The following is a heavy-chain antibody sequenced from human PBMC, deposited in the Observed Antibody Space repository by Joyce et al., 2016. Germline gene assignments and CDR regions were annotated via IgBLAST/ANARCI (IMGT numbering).Heavy chain of an antibody. J-gene: IGHJ5*02. V-gene: IGHV1-3*01. D-gene: IGHD2-21*01. CDR2: INAGNGNT. CDR1: GYTFTTYA. CDR3: ARDPAYCGGDCP. Sequence: QVQLLQSGTEVKKPGASVTVSCKASGYTFTTYAIHWVRQAPGQRLEWMGLINAGNGNTKYSHKFQGRVTITRDTSASTAYMDLSNLRSEDTAVYYCARDPAYCGGDCPWGQGTLVTVSS.